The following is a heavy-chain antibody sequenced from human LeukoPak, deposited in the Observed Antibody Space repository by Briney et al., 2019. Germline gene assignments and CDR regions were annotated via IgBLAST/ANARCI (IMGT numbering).Heavy chain of an antibody. D-gene: IGHD1-26*01. CDR1: GFTFSSYS. J-gene: IGHJ4*02. V-gene: IGHV3-21*01. CDR2: ISSSSSYI. CDR3: AREEGATAFDY. Sequence: GGSLRLSCAASGFTFSSYSMNWVRQAPGKGLEWVSSISSSSSYIYYADSVRGRFTISRDNAKNSLYLQMNSLRAEDTAVYYCAREEGATAFDYWGQGTLVTVSS.